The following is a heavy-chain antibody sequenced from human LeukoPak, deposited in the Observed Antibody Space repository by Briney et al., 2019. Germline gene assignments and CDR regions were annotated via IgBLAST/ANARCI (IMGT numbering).Heavy chain of an antibody. CDR2: IYYSGST. V-gene: IGHV4-30-4*08. CDR1: GGSISSSNHY. CDR3: ARGYDSQGSFDY. J-gene: IGHJ4*02. D-gene: IGHD3-22*01. Sequence: SQTLSLTCTVSGGSISSSNHYWSWIRQHPGKGLEWIGYIYYSGSTYYNPSLKSRVTISVDTSKNQFSLKLSSVTAADKAVYYCARGYDSQGSFDYWGQGTLVTVSS.